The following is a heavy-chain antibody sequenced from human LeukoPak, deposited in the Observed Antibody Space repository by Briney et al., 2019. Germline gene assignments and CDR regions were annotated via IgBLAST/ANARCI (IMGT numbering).Heavy chain of an antibody. CDR3: ARDAAYGYDRFDY. CDR2: INEDGSDK. CDR1: GFIFTDSW. D-gene: IGHD4-17*01. V-gene: IGHV3-7*01. J-gene: IGHJ4*02. Sequence: SGGSLRLSCAASGFIFTDSWMAWVRQAPGKGLEWLANINEDGSDKNYVVALKGRFTIFRDNAEKSLYLQMNSLRAEDTAIYYCARDAAYGYDRFDYWGQGTQVTVSS.